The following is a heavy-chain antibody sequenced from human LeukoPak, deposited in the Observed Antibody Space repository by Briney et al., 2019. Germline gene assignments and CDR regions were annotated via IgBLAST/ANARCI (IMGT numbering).Heavy chain of an antibody. D-gene: IGHD3-22*01. J-gene: IGHJ4*02. V-gene: IGHV3-23*01. Sequence: GGSLRLSCAASKFTFINYGMSWVRQAPGKGLEWVSGISGSGGSTYYADSVKGRFTISRDNSKNTLFLQMNSLRAEDTAVYYCAKDPGTYYYDSSPFYWGQGTLVTVSS. CDR3: AKDPGTYYYDSSPFY. CDR2: ISGSGGST. CDR1: KFTFINYG.